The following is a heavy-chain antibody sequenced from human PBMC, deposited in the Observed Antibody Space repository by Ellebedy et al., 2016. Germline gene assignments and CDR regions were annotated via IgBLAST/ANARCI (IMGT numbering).Heavy chain of an antibody. Sequence: GESLKISXVASGLTFSTNAMNWVRQAPGKGLEWISHITGSSGTRIYVDSVKGRYIISRDNAKNSLFLQMNSLRDEDTVVYYCARGQDYAFDHWGQGALVTVSS. CDR1: GLTFSTNA. V-gene: IGHV3-48*02. CDR3: ARGQDYAFDH. D-gene: IGHD3-16*01. CDR2: ITGSSGTR. J-gene: IGHJ4*02.